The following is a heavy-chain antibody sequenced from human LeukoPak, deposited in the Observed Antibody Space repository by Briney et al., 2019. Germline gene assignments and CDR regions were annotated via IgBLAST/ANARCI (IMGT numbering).Heavy chain of an antibody. Sequence: GGSLRLSCAASGFTFSSYWMHWVRQAPGKGLVWVSRIYSDGSSTNYADSVKGRFTISRDNDKNTLYLQMNSLRAEDTAVYYCARGEYCSGGSCYSAAFDIWGQGTMATVSS. CDR3: ARGEYCSGGSCYSAAFDI. CDR1: GFTFSSYW. D-gene: IGHD2-15*01. V-gene: IGHV3-74*01. CDR2: IYSDGSST. J-gene: IGHJ3*02.